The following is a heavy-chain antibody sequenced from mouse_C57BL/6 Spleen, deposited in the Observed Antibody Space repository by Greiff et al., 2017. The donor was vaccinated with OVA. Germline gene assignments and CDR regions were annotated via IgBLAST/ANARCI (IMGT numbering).Heavy chain of an antibody. CDR3: ARQGYYGSSHGYFDV. D-gene: IGHD1-1*01. J-gene: IGHJ1*03. CDR1: GYTFTSYW. Sequence: VQLQQPGTELVKPGASVKLSCKASGYTFTSYWMHWVKQRPGQGLEWIGEIDPSDSYTNYNQKFKGKSTLTVDKSSSTAYMQLSSLTSEDSAVYYCARQGYYGSSHGYFDVWGTGTTVTVSS. V-gene: IGHV1-69*01. CDR2: IDPSDSYT.